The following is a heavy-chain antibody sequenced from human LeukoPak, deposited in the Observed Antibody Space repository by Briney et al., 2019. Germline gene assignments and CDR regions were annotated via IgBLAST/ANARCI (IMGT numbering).Heavy chain of an antibody. Sequence: SETLSLTCAVSGYSISSGYYWGWIRQPPGKGLEWIGSIYHSGSTHYNPSLKSRVTISVDTSKNQFSLKLSSVTAADTAVYYCARIATTVTTEHDYWGQATLVTVPS. CDR2: IYHSGST. CDR3: ARIATTVTTEHDY. CDR1: GYSISSGYY. D-gene: IGHD4-17*01. V-gene: IGHV4-38-2*01. J-gene: IGHJ4*02.